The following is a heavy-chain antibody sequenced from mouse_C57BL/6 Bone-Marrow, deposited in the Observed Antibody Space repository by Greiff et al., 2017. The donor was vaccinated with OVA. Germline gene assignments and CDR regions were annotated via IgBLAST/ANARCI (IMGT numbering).Heavy chain of an antibody. CDR2: ISYDGSN. CDR1: GYSITSGYY. Sequence: EVHLVESGPGLVKPSQSLSLTCSVTGYSITSGYYWNWIRQFPGNKLEWMGYISYDGSNNYNPSLKNRISITRDTSKNQFFLKLNSVTTEDTATYYCARDDYDDSAWFAYWGQGTLVTVSA. V-gene: IGHV3-6*01. D-gene: IGHD2-4*01. J-gene: IGHJ3*01. CDR3: ARDDYDDSAWFAY.